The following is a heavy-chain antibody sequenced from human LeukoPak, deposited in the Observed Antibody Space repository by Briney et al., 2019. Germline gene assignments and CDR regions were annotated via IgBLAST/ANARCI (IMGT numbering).Heavy chain of an antibody. V-gene: IGHV1-18*01. CDR2: ISAYNGNT. CDR3: ARVPSSGGLYYDFWSGYSPYFDY. CDR1: GYTFTSYG. J-gene: IGHJ4*02. Sequence: ASVKVSCKASGYTFTSYGISWVRQAPGQGLEWMGWISAYNGNTNYAQKLQGRVTMTTDTSTSTAYMELRSLRSDDTAVYYCARVPSSGGLYYDFWSGYSPYFDYWGQGTLVTASS. D-gene: IGHD3-3*01.